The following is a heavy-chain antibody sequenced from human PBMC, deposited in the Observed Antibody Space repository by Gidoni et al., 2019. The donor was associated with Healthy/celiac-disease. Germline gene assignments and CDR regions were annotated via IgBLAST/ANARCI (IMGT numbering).Heavy chain of an antibody. Sequence: QVKLQESGPGLVKPSETLSLTCTVSGGSVSSGSSYWSWIRQPPGKGLEWIGYIYYSGSTNYNPSLKSRVTISVDTSKNQFSLKLSSVTAADTAVYYCARLPDYYDSRGRYYFDYWGQGTLVTVSS. CDR1: GGSVSSGSSY. CDR3: ARLPDYYDSRGRYYFDY. CDR2: IYYSGST. V-gene: IGHV4-61*01. J-gene: IGHJ4*02. D-gene: IGHD3-22*01.